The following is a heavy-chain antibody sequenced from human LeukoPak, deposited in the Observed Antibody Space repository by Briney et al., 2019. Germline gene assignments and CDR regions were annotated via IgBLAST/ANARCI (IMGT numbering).Heavy chain of an antibody. CDR2: IYHSGST. CDR1: GYSISSGYY. D-gene: IGHD6-13*01. CDR3: ARQGRSSSSEPFDI. V-gene: IGHV4-38-2*01. Sequence: SETLSLTCAVSGYSISSGYYWGWIRQPPGKGLEWIGIIYHSGSTYYNPSLKSRVTISVDTSKNQFSLKLSSVTAADTAVYYCARQGRSSSSEPFDIWGQGTMVTVSS. J-gene: IGHJ3*02.